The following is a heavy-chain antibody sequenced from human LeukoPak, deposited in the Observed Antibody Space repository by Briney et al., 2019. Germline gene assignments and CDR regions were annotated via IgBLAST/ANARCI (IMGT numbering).Heavy chain of an antibody. CDR2: ISSSGSTI. V-gene: IGHV3-11*04. Sequence: GGSLRLSCAASGFTFSDYYMSWIRQAPGKGLEWVSYISSSGSTIYYADSVKGRFTIPRDNAKNSLYLQMNSLRAEDTAVYYCARASYYDFWSGYLPEYYYYYMDVWGKGTTVTVSS. CDR3: ARASYYDFWSGYLPEYYYYYMDV. D-gene: IGHD3-3*01. CDR1: GFTFSDYY. J-gene: IGHJ6*03.